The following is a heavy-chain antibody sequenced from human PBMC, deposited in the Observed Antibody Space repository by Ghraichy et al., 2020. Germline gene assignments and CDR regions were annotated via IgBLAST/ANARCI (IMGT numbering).Heavy chain of an antibody. Sequence: GGSLRLSCAASGFTFSSYSMNWVRQAPGQGLEWVSYISSSSSSIYYADSVKGRFTISRDNAKNSLYLQMNSLRDEDTAVYYCAREIMVRGVTGGGYFDLWGRGTLVSVSS. CDR2: ISSSSSSI. J-gene: IGHJ2*01. CDR3: AREIMVRGVTGGGYFDL. CDR1: GFTFSSYS. D-gene: IGHD3-10*01. V-gene: IGHV3-48*02.